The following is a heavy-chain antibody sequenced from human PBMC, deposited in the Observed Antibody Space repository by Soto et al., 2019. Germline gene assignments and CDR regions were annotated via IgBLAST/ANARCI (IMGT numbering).Heavy chain of an antibody. CDR3: ARTSGVTGWFDP. J-gene: IGHJ5*02. CDR2: IYYSGST. D-gene: IGHD2-8*01. Sequence: SSETLSLTCTVSGGSISSSSYYWGWIRQPPGKGLEWIGSIYYSGSTYYNPSLKSRVTISVDTSKNQFSLKLSSVTAADTAVYYCARTSGVTGWFDPWGQGTLVTVSS. V-gene: IGHV4-39*01. CDR1: GGSISSSSYY.